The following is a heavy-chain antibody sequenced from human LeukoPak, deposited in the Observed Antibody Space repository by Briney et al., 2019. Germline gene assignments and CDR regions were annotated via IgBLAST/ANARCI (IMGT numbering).Heavy chain of an antibody. CDR1: GGSISSSSYY. CDR2: IYYSGST. Sequence: SETLSLTCTVSGGSISSSSYYWGWIRQPPGKGLEWIGSIYYSGSTYCTPSLKSRVTISVDTSKNQFSLKLSSVTAADTAVFYCARVSIAVSGIPFDYWGQGTLVTVSS. J-gene: IGHJ4*02. D-gene: IGHD6-19*01. V-gene: IGHV4-39*01. CDR3: ARVSIAVSGIPFDY.